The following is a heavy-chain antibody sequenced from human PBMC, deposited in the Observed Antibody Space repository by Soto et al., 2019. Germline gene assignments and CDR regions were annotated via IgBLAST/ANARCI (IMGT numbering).Heavy chain of an antibody. CDR1: GFTFSSYG. J-gene: IGHJ4*02. V-gene: IGHV3-33*01. CDR2: IWYDGSNK. Sequence: GGSLRLSCAASGFTFSSYGMHWVRQAPGKGLEWVAVIWYDGSNKYYADSVKGRFTISRENSKNTLYLQMNSLRAEDTAVYYCARDRKPGLAAAGQTYYFDYWGQGTLVTVSS. CDR3: ARDRKPGLAAAGQTYYFDY. D-gene: IGHD6-13*01.